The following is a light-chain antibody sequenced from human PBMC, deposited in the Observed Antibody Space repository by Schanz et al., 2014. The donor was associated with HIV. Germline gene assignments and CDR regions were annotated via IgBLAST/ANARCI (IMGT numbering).Light chain of an antibody. CDR3: QQYGSS. J-gene: IGKJ3*01. V-gene: IGKV3-20*01. Sequence: EIVMTQSPATLSVSPGERATLSCRASQSVSSNLAWYQKKPGQAPRLLIYGASSRAAGIPDRFSGSGSGIDFTLTISRLEPEDFAVYYCQQYGSSFGPGTKVEIK. CDR2: GAS. CDR1: QSVSSN.